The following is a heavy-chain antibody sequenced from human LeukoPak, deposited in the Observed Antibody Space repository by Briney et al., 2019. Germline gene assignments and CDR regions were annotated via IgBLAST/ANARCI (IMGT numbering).Heavy chain of an antibody. V-gene: IGHV4-34*01. CDR3: ARSITIFGVVTLPYNWFDP. Sequence: PSETLSLTCAVYGGSFSGYYWSWIRQPPGKGLEWIGEINHSGSTNYNPSLKSRVTISVDTSKNQFSLKLSSVTAADTAVYYCARSITIFGVVTLPYNWFDPWGQGTLVTVS. D-gene: IGHD3-3*01. J-gene: IGHJ5*02. CDR2: INHSGST. CDR1: GGSFSGYY.